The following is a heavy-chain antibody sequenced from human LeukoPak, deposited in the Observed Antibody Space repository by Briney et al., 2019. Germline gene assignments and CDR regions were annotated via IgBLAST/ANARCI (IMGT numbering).Heavy chain of an antibody. CDR1: GYTFTDYY. Sequence: GASVKVSCKASGYTFTDYYLHWVRQAPGQGLEWMGWINPNSGGTNYAQKFQGRVTMTRDTSISTAYMELSRLRSDDTAVYYCARGSLVVPAAIDPPGNDYWGQGTLVTVSS. J-gene: IGHJ4*02. V-gene: IGHV1-2*02. CDR3: ARGSLVVPAAIDPPGNDY. D-gene: IGHD2-2*01. CDR2: INPNSGGT.